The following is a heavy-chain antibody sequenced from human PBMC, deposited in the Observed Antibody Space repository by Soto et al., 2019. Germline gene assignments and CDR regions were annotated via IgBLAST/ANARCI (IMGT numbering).Heavy chain of an antibody. CDR1: GGSISSGGNY. Sequence: QVQLQESGPGLVKPSQTLSLTCTVSGGSISSGGNYWSWIRQHPGKGLEWIGNIYYSGRTYYNPSRKSRVTISVDTSKNQFSLKLSSVTAADTAVYYCARVFPDSSSFFDPWGQGTLVTVSS. CDR2: IYYSGRT. J-gene: IGHJ5*02. CDR3: ARVFPDSSSFFDP. V-gene: IGHV4-31*03. D-gene: IGHD6-13*01.